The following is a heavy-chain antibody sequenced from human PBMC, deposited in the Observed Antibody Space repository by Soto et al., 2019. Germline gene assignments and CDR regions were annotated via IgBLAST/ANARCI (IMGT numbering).Heavy chain of an antibody. V-gene: IGHV3-74*01. CDR3: ARYPERVGATHYYYYGMDV. D-gene: IGHD1-26*01. Sequence: GGSLRLSCAASGFTFSSYWMHWVRQAPGKGLVWVSRINSDGSSTSYADSVKGRFTISRDNAKNTLYLQMNSLRAEDTAVYYCARYPERVGATHYYYYGMDVWGQGTKVTVSS. J-gene: IGHJ6*02. CDR1: GFTFSSYW. CDR2: INSDGSST.